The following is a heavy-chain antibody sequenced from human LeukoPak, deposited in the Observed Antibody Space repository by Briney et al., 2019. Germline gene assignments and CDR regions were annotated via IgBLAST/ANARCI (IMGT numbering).Heavy chain of an antibody. CDR1: VFTFRDYY. CDR3: ARGTYSSGSSADY. D-gene: IGHD6-19*01. Sequence: GGSLRLSCVASVFTFRDYYMSWVRQAPGKGLECVSYISSSDTYTNYADSVKGRFTISRDNAKNSLYLQINSRRAEDTAVYYCARGTYSSGSSADYWGQGTLVTVSS. CDR2: ISSSDTYT. J-gene: IGHJ4*02. V-gene: IGHV3-11*06.